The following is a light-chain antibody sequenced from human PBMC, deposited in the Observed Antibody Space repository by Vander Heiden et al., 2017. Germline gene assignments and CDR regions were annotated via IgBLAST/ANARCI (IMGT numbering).Light chain of an antibody. CDR3: QQDDNLPFT. CDR1: QDISNY. Sequence: DIQMTQSPSSLSASVGDRVTITCQASQDISNYLNWYQQKPGKAPKFLIYDASNLETGVPSRFSGSGSGTDFTFTISSLQPEDIATYYCQQDDNLPFTFGHGTKVDIK. V-gene: IGKV1-33*01. J-gene: IGKJ3*01. CDR2: DAS.